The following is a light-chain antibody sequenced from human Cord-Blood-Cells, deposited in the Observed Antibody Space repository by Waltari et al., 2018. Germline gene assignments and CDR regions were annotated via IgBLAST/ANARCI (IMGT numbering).Light chain of an antibody. CDR1: QGISSY. CDR2: AAP. V-gene: IGKV1-8*01. Sequence: IQMTQSPSSLSASVGARVTITCRASQGISSYLAWYQQKPGKAPKLLIYAAPTLQSGVPSRFSGSGSGTDFTLTISCLQSEDFATYYCQQYYSYPYTFGQGTKLEIK. J-gene: IGKJ2*01. CDR3: QQYYSYPYT.